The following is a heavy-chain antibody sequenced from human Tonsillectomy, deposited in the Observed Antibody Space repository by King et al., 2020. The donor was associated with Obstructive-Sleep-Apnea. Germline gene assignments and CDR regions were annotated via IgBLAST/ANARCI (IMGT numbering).Heavy chain of an antibody. CDR1: GGSISSRSYY. V-gene: IGHV4-39*07. CDR2: IYYSGST. CDR3: ARDPVGWRPLDP. D-gene: IGHD2-21*02. Sequence: QLVESGPGLVKPSETLSLTCTVSGGSISSRSYYWGWIRQPPGKGRGWIVSIYYSGSTYYNPSLKRGVTISVDTSKNQFSLKLSPVTAADTAVYYCARDPVGWRPLDPWGQGTLVTVSS. J-gene: IGHJ5*02.